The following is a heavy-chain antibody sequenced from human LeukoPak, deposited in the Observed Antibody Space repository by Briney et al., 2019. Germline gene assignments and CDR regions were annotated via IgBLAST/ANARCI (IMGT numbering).Heavy chain of an antibody. CDR2: IYYSGST. J-gene: IGHJ4*02. Sequence: LRLSCAASGFTASSNYMSWIRQPPGKGLEWIGYIYYSGSTNYNPSLKSRVTISVDTSKNQFSLKLSSVTAADTAVYYCARLRIVGATHSPFDYWGQGTLVTVSS. V-gene: IGHV4-59*02. CDR3: ARLRIVGATHSPFDY. D-gene: IGHD1-26*01. CDR1: GFTASSNY.